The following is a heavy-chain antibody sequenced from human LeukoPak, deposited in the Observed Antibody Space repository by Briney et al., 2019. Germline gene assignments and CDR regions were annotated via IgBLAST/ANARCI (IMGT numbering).Heavy chain of an antibody. V-gene: IGHV4-31*03. CDR1: GDFISSGGYY. Sequence: SQTLALTCSVSGDFISSGGYYWSWIRQHPGKGLEWIGYIYYSGNTYYNPSPNSRVTISVDTSKNQFSLKLTSVTAADTAVYYCARAIVATISFDFWGQGTLVTVSS. J-gene: IGHJ4*02. D-gene: IGHD5-12*01. CDR3: ARAIVATISFDF. CDR2: IYYSGNT.